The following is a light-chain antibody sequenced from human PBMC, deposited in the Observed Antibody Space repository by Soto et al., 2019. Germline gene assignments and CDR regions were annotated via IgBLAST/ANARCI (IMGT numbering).Light chain of an antibody. CDR3: SSYAGISNLGV. V-gene: IGLV2-8*01. CDR1: SSDVGGYKY. CDR2: EVN. Sequence: QSALTQPPSASGSPGQSVTISCTGTSSDVGGYKYVSWYQQHPGKAPKLMIFEVNKRPSGVPDRFSGSKSGNTASLTVSGLQAEDEAHYYCSSYAGISNLGVFGTGTKLTVL. J-gene: IGLJ1*01.